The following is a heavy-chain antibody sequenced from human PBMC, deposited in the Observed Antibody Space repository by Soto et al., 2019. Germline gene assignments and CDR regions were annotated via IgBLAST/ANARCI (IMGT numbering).Heavy chain of an antibody. CDR2: IYPGDSDT. J-gene: IGHJ6*02. D-gene: IGHD3-3*01. V-gene: IGHV5-51*01. CDR1: DTTHW. Sequence: GESLKISCKASDTTHWIGWVRQKPGKGLEWMGIIYPGDSDTKYSPSFQGQVTISVDKSISTAYLHWSSLRAEDTAVYYCAKERRITIFGVVTDYGMDVWGQGTTVTVSS. CDR3: AKERRITIFGVVTDYGMDV.